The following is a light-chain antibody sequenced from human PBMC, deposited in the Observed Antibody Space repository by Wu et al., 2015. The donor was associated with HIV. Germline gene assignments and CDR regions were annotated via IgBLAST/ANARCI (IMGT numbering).Light chain of an antibody. CDR1: QSVGTS. CDR3: QHRQNWPLT. J-gene: IGKJ4*01. Sequence: EIVLTQSPATLSVSPGERATLACRASQSVGTSLAWYQQKPGQSPRLLIYNASKRATGIPPRFSGIGSGTDFTLTITSLESEDFALYYCQHRQNWPLTFGGRDQGGDQT. CDR2: NAS. V-gene: IGKV3-11*01.